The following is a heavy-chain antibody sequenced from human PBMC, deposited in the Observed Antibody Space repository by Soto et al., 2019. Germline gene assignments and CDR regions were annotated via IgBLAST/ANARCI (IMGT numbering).Heavy chain of an antibody. CDR3: ARTAGMDV. Sequence: QVQLQQWGAGLLKPLETLFLTCAVNGGSFSAYSWSWLRQTPGKGPVWIGEINHSGSTKYNPSLESRVTMSVDTSKNQSSPKLNSVRAADTTVYYCARTAGMDVWSQGATVTVSS. J-gene: IGHJ6*02. V-gene: IGHV4-34*01. CDR2: INHSGST. CDR1: GGSFSAYS.